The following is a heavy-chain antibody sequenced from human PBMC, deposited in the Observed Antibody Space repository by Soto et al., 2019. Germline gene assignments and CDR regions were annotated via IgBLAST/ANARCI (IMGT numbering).Heavy chain of an antibody. CDR1: GFTFSSYA. Sequence: QVQLVESGGGVVQPGRSLRLSCAASGFTFSSYAMHWVRQAPGKGLEWVAVISYDGSNKYYADSVKGRFTISRDNSKNTLYLQMNSLRAEDTAVYYCARDRSDYSKWACYYYYGMDVWGQGTTVTVSS. D-gene: IGHD4-4*01. J-gene: IGHJ6*02. V-gene: IGHV3-30-3*01. CDR3: ARDRSDYSKWACYYYYGMDV. CDR2: ISYDGSNK.